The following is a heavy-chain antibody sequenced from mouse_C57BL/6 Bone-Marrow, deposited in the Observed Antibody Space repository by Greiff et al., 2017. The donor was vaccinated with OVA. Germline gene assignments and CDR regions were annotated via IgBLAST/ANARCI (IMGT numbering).Heavy chain of an antibody. V-gene: IGHV5-6*01. D-gene: IGHD4-1*01. J-gene: IGHJ2*01. Sequence: EVQVVESGGDLVKPGGSLKLSCAASGFTFSSYGMSWVRQTPDKRLEWVANISSGGSYTYYQDSVKGRFTISRDNAKNTPYLQMSSLKSEDTAMYYCARLGTVDYWGQGTTLTVSS. CDR3: ARLGTVDY. CDR1: GFTFSSYG. CDR2: ISSGGSYT.